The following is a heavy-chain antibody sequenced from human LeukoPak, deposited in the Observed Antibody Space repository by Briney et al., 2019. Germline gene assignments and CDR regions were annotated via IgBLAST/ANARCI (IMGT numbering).Heavy chain of an antibody. CDR2: INHSGST. D-gene: IGHD6-19*01. CDR1: GGSFSGYY. Sequence: TSSETLSLTCAVYGGSFSGYYWSWIRQPPGKGLEWIGEINHSGSTNYNPSLKSRVTISVDTSKNQFSLKLSSVTAADTAVYYCARGLTYSSGWSNLDYWGQGTLVTVSS. CDR3: ARGLTYSSGWSNLDY. V-gene: IGHV4-34*01. J-gene: IGHJ4*02.